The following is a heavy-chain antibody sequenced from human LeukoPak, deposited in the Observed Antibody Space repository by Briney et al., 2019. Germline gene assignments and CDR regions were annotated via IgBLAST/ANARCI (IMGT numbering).Heavy chain of an antibody. J-gene: IGHJ4*02. CDR3: ARARYDSSGYYPVPFDY. D-gene: IGHD3-22*01. Sequence: SETLSLTCTVSGGSISSGSYYWSWIRQPAGKGLEWIGRIYTSGSTNYNPSLKSRVTISVDTSKNQFSLKLSSVTAADTAVYYCARARYDSSGYYPVPFDYWGQGTLSPSPQ. CDR1: GGSISSGSYY. V-gene: IGHV4-61*02. CDR2: IYTSGST.